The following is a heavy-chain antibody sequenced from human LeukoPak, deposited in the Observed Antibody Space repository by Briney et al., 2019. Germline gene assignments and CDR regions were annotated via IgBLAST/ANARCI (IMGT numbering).Heavy chain of an antibody. V-gene: IGHV3-23*01. CDR2: ISGSGDNT. CDR1: GFTFSSYG. CDR3: AKVGIEQWLSQGQFFDY. J-gene: IGHJ4*02. D-gene: IGHD6-19*01. Sequence: GGSLRLSCAASGFTFSSYGMHWVRQAPGKGLEWVSAISGSGDNTHYADSVKGRFTISRDNSKNTLYLQMNSLRAEDTAVYYCAKVGIEQWLSQGQFFDYWGQGTLVTVSS.